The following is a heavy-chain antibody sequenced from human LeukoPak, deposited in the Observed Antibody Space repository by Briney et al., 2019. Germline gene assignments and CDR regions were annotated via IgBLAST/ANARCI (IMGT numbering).Heavy chain of an antibody. Sequence: GGSLRLSCAASGFTFSSYGMSWVRQAPGKGLEWVSAISGSGGSTYYADSVKGRFTISRGNSKNTLYLQMNSLRAEDTAVYYCAKGDSYGYYYYYYMDVWGKGTTVTISS. CDR1: GFTFSSYG. V-gene: IGHV3-23*01. J-gene: IGHJ6*03. CDR2: ISGSGGST. D-gene: IGHD5-18*01. CDR3: AKGDSYGYYYYYYMDV.